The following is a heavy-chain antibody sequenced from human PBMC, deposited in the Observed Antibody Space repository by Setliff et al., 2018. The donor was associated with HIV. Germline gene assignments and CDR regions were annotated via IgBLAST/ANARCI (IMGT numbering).Heavy chain of an antibody. CDR1: GYSFTSYD. CDR3: ARAGGASCSYWGCHDILTGKYNDYYYYMGV. Sequence: ASVKVSCKASGYSFTSYDINWVRQATGQGLEWMGWMNPKSGNTGYAQKFQGRVTMTRNTSISTAYMELNSLRSEDTAGYYCARAGGASCSYWGCHDILTGKYNDYYYYMGVWGKGTTVTVSS. V-gene: IGHV1-8*01. J-gene: IGHJ6*03. CDR2: MNPKSGNT. D-gene: IGHD3-9*01.